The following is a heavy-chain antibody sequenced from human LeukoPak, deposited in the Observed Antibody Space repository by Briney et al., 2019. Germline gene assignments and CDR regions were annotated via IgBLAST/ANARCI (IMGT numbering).Heavy chain of an antibody. D-gene: IGHD3-22*01. J-gene: IGHJ6*03. CDR1: GGSISSYY. CDR2: IYTSGST. V-gene: IGHV4-4*07. CDR3: ARDHGFKSSGYYYYYYMDV. Sequence: PSETLSLTCTVSGGSISSYYWSWIRQPAGKGLEWIGRIYTSGSTNYNPSLKSRVTMSVDTSKHQFSLKLSSVTAADTAVYYCARDHGFKSSGYYYYYYMDVWGKGTTVTVSS.